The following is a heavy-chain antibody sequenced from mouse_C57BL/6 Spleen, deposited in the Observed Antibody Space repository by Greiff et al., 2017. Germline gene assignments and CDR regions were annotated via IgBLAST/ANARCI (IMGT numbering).Heavy chain of an antibody. D-gene: IGHD2-1*01. CDR2: IDPEDGAT. J-gene: IGHJ1*03. CDR1: GFNIKDYY. V-gene: IGHV14-2*01. CDR3: ALIYDGKPWYFDV. Sequence: VQLQQSGAELVKPGASVKLSCTASGFNIKDYYMHWVKQRTEQGLEWIGRIDPEDGATKYAPKFQGKATITADTSSNTAYLHLSSLTSEDTAVYYCALIYDGKPWYFDVWGTGTTVTVSS.